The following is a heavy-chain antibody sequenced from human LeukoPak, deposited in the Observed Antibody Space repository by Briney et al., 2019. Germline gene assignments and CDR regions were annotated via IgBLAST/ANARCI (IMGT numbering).Heavy chain of an antibody. D-gene: IGHD2-15*01. CDR1: GFTLSSYE. Sequence: GSLRLSCIVSGFTLSSYEMSWIRQPPGKGLEWIGSIYYSGSTYYNPSLKSRVTISVDTSKNQFSLKLSSVTAADTAVYYCARQLTKVVVAATFDYWGQGTLVTVSS. CDR2: IYYSGST. V-gene: IGHV4-39*01. CDR3: ARQLTKVVVAATFDY. J-gene: IGHJ4*02.